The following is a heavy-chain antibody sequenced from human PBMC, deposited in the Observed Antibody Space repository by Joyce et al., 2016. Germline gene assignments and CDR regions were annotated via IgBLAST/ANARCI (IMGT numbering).Heavy chain of an antibody. Sequence: QVQLQQSGPGLVKPSQTLSLTCVISGDSVSSNSAAWNWIRQTPSRGLEWLGRTYYRSRYYNDYEASVKSRITITADTSKNQLSLDLTSVTPEDTAVYYCVRQGGYHFGMDVWGQGTTVIVSS. J-gene: IGHJ6*02. D-gene: IGHD2-2*01. CDR1: GDSVSSNSAA. V-gene: IGHV6-1*01. CDR3: VRQGGYHFGMDV. CDR2: TYYRSRYYN.